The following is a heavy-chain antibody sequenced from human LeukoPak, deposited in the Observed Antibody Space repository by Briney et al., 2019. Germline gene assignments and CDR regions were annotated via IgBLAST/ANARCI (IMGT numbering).Heavy chain of an antibody. CDR1: GGSISSGGYS. D-gene: IGHD6-19*01. J-gene: IGHJ4*02. CDR2: IYHSGST. V-gene: IGHV4-30-2*01. Sequence: SQTLSLTCAVSGGSISSGGYSWGWIRQPPGKGLEWIGYIYHSGSTYYNPSLKSRVTISVDTSKNQFSLKLSSVTAADTAVYYCARAYGYSSGWYVYWGQGTLVTVSS. CDR3: ARAYGYSSGWYVY.